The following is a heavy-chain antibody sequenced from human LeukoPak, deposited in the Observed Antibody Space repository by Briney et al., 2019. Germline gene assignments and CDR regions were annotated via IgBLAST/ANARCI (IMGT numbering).Heavy chain of an antibody. Sequence: GGSLRLSCAASGLTFADYTMNWVRQAPGKGLEWVSLISRNGVATKYADSVRGRFTISRDNSKSTLSLQMNSLRAEDTAVYYCAELGITMIGGVWGKGTTVTISS. V-gene: IGHV3-43*01. CDR2: ISRNGVAT. D-gene: IGHD3-10*02. CDR3: AELGITMIGGV. J-gene: IGHJ6*04. CDR1: GLTFADYT.